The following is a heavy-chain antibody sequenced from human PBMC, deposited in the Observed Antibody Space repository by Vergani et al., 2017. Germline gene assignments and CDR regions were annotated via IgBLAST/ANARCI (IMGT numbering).Heavy chain of an antibody. CDR3: AGFGRLSSRLGT. J-gene: IGHJ5*02. CDR1: GGVSLNGYS. D-gene: IGHD3-3*01. V-gene: IGHV4-34*01. CDR2: VNSPGSA. Sequence: QVQQQQWGAGVLKPSETLSLTCTVSGGVSLNGYSWTWIRQSPGSGPEWIGDVNSPGSAHYNPSLKGRVTISLDTSKSQFSLELTSVIAADTAIYYCAGFGRLSSRLGTWGQGTLVTVSS.